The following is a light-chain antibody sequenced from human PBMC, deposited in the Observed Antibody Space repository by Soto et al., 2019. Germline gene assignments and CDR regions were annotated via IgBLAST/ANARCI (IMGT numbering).Light chain of an antibody. Sequence: EIVLTQSPGTLSLSPGERATLSCRASQSVISTYLAWFQQIPGQAPRLLIYGASMRATGIPDRLSGSGSGTDFTLTISRLEPEDFAVYYCQQCGSSSTFGQGTRLEIK. CDR2: GAS. J-gene: IGKJ5*01. CDR1: QSVISTY. CDR3: QQCGSSST. V-gene: IGKV3-20*01.